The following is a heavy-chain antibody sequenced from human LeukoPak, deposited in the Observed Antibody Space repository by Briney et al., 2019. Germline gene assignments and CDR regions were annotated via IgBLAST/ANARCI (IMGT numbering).Heavy chain of an antibody. Sequence: SETLSLTCTVSGGSISSSSYYWGWIRQPPGKGLEWIGSIYYSGSTYYNPSLKSRVTISVDTSKNQFSLKLSSVTAADTAVYHCARDPLPRGDYVYRPPYWYFDLWGRGTLVTVSS. J-gene: IGHJ2*01. D-gene: IGHD2-21*02. V-gene: IGHV4-39*02. CDR3: ARDPLPRGDYVYRPPYWYFDL. CDR2: IYYSGST. CDR1: GGSISSSSYY.